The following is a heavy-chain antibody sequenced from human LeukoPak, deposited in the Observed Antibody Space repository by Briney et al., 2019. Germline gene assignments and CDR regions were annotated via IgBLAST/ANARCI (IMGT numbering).Heavy chain of an antibody. Sequence: PGGSLTLSCAASGFTFSSYSMNWGRHAQGKGQELVSSISISSSLIYYADSVKGRFTISRDNAKNSLYLQMNSLRDEDTAVYYCARPDRPYYDILTGYPDAFDIWGQGTMVTVSS. D-gene: IGHD3-9*01. J-gene: IGHJ3*02. V-gene: IGHV3-21*01. CDR3: ARPDRPYYDILTGYPDAFDI. CDR2: ISISSSLI. CDR1: GFTFSSYS.